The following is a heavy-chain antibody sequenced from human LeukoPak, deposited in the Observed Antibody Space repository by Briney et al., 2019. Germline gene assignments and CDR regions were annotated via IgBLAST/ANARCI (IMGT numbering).Heavy chain of an antibody. Sequence: GGSLRLSCAASGFTFSSYGMHWVRQAPGKGLEWVAVIWYDGSNKYYADSVKGRFTISRDNSKNTLYLQMNSLRAEDTAVYYCARDVGYCSGGSCYSWYFDYWGQGTLVTVSS. D-gene: IGHD2-15*01. CDR3: ARDVGYCSGGSCYSWYFDY. V-gene: IGHV3-33*01. CDR1: GFTFSSYG. CDR2: IWYDGSNK. J-gene: IGHJ4*02.